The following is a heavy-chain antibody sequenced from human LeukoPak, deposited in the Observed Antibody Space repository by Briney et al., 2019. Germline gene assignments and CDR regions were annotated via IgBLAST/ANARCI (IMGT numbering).Heavy chain of an antibody. CDR2: IYHSGST. Sequence: SETLSLTCPVSGYSISSGYYWGWIRQPPGKGLEWIGSIYHSGSTYYNPSLKSRVTISVDTSKHQFSLKLSSVTAADTAVYYCASSTPIYGSGSPHWGQGTLVTVSS. CDR1: GYSISSGYY. CDR3: ASSTPIYGSGSPH. V-gene: IGHV4-38-2*01. J-gene: IGHJ4*02. D-gene: IGHD3-10*01.